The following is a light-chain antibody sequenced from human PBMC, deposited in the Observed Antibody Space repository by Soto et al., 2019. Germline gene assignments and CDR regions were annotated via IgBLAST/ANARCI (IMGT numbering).Light chain of an antibody. J-gene: IGKJ1*01. CDR2: EAS. CDR1: QSISSW. Sequence: DIQITQSPSTLSASVGDRVTITCRASQSISSWLAWYQQKPGKAPKLLIHEASRLESGVPSRFSGSESGTEFTLTISSLQPDDFATYYCQQYNSYWTFGQGTKVDIK. CDR3: QQYNSYWT. V-gene: IGKV1-5*01.